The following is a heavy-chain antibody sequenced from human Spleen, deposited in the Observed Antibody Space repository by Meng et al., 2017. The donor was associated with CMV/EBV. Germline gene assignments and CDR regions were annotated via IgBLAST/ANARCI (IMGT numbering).Heavy chain of an antibody. CDR1: GYTFTGYY. CDR2: INPNSGGT. V-gene: IGHV1-2*02. Sequence: ASVKVSCKASGYTFTGYYMHWVRQAPGQGLEWMGWINPNSGGTNYAQKFQGRVTMTRDTSISTAYMELSRLNPDDTAVYYCARGGVGYYYYDMDVWGQGTTVTVSS. CDR3: ARGGVGYYYYDMDV. J-gene: IGHJ6*02. D-gene: IGHD3-3*01.